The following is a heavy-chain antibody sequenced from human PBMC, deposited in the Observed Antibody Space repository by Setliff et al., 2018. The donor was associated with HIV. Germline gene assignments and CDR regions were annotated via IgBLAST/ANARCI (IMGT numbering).Heavy chain of an antibody. CDR2: IYHSGTT. CDR1: GFSISSGHY. Sequence: LSLTCAVSGFSISSGHYWAWIRQPPGKGLEWIGSIYHSGTTYDNPSLKSRVTISVDSSKNHFSLILSSVTAADTAVYYCARHGTYGAHYSYMDVWGKGTTVTVSS. V-gene: IGHV4-38-2*01. D-gene: IGHD1-1*01. CDR3: ARHGTYGAHYSYMDV. J-gene: IGHJ6*03.